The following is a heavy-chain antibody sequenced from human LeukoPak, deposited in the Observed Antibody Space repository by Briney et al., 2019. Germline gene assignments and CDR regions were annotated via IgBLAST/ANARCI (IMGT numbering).Heavy chain of an antibody. CDR2: IIPIFGTA. D-gene: IGHD5-12*01. Sequence: SVKVSCKASGYTFTNYGITWVRQAPGQGLEWMGGIIPIFGTANYAQKFQGRVTITADESTSTAYMELSSLRSEDTAVYYCARQDWGFMVATPGTDYWGQGTLVTVSS. CDR3: ARQDWGFMVATPGTDY. CDR1: GYTFTNYG. J-gene: IGHJ4*02. V-gene: IGHV1-69*13.